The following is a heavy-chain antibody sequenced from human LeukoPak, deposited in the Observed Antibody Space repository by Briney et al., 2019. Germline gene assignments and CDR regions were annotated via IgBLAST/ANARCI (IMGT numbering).Heavy chain of an antibody. D-gene: IGHD3-10*01. CDR1: GYTFTSYG. CDR2: ISAYNGNT. Sequence: ASVTVSCKASGYTFTSYGISWVRQAPGQGLEWMGWISAYNGNTNYAQKLQGRVTMTTDTSTSTAYMELRSLRSDDTAVYYCARDAMVRGVMGFDPWGQGTLVTVSS. CDR3: ARDAMVRGVMGFDP. J-gene: IGHJ5*02. V-gene: IGHV1-18*01.